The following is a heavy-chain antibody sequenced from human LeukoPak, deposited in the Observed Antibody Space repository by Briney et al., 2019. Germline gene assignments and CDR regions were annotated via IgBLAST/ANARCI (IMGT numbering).Heavy chain of an antibody. CDR3: ASLAGRQQLAYFDY. CDR2: IIPIFGTA. CDR1: GYTFTSYY. D-gene: IGHD6-13*01. Sequence: GASVKVSCKASGYTFTSYYMHWVRQAPGQGLEWMGGIIPIFGTANYAQKFQGRVTITADKSTSTAYMELSSLRSEDTAVYYCASLAGRQQLAYFDYWGQGTLVTVSS. V-gene: IGHV1-69*06. J-gene: IGHJ4*02.